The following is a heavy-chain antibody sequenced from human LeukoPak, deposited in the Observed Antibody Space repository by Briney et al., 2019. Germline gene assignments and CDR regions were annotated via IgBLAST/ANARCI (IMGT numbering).Heavy chain of an antibody. J-gene: IGHJ3*01. Sequence: GGSLRLSCAASGFTFNSYEMNWVRQAPGKGLEYVSAISSNGDSTYYANSVKGRFTISRDNSKNTLYLQMGSLRAEDMAVYYCARGKYLTIFGVVIIPFDAFDVWGQGTMVTVS. CDR1: GFTFNSYE. CDR3: ARGKYLTIFGVVIIPFDAFDV. V-gene: IGHV3-64*01. CDR2: ISSNGDST. D-gene: IGHD3-3*01.